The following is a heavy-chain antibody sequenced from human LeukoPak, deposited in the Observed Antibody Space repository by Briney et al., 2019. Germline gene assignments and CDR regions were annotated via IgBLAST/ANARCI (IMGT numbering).Heavy chain of an antibody. D-gene: IGHD2-2*01. Sequence: ASVTVSCKASGYTFTGYYMHWVRQAPGQGLEWMGWINPNSGGTNYAQKFQGRVTMTRDTSISTAYMELSRLRSDDTAVYYCARSGVVPAADYWYFDLWGRGTLVTVSS. CDR1: GYTFTGYY. J-gene: IGHJ2*01. V-gene: IGHV1-2*02. CDR2: INPNSGGT. CDR3: ARSGVVPAADYWYFDL.